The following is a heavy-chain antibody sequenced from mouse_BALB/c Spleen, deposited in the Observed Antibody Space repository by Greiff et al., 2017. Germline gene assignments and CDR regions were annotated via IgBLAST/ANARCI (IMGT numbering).Heavy chain of an antibody. J-gene: IGHJ2*01. D-gene: IGHD1-1*01. V-gene: IGHV14-1*02. CDR2: IDPENGNT. Sequence: VHVKQSGAELVRPGALVKLSCKASGFNIKDYYMHWVKQRPEQGLEWIGWIDPENGNTIYDPKFQGKASITADTSSNTAYLQLSSLTSEDTAVYYCASIYYYGSSYYFDYWGQGTTLTVSS. CDR1: GFNIKDYY. CDR3: ASIYYYGSSYYFDY.